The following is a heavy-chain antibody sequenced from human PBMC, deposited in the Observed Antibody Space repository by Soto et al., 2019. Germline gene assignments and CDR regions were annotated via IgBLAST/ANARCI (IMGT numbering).Heavy chain of an antibody. Sequence: LLKFYWKGSGYAFTIYGISWLRKTTGQGLEWMGWISAYNGNTNYAQKLQGRVTMTTDTSTSTAYMELRSLRSDDTAVYYCAADPVEIFGPSFDYWGQGTLVTVS. D-gene: IGHD3-3*01. CDR2: ISAYNGNT. CDR1: GYAFTIYG. J-gene: IGHJ4*02. CDR3: AADPVEIFGPSFDY. V-gene: IGHV1-18*04.